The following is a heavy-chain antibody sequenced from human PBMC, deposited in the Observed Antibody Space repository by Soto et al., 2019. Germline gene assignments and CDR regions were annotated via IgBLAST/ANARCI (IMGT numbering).Heavy chain of an antibody. CDR2: IYYSRST. Sequence: QVQLQESGPGLVKPSETLSLTCTVSGGSISSYYWSWIRQPPGQGLEWIGYIYYSRSTNYNPSLKSRVTISVDTSKNQFPRKLSSVTAADTAVYYCAKNYGNAFDIGGQGTMVTVSS. CDR1: GGSISSYY. J-gene: IGHJ3*02. CDR3: AKNYGNAFDI. V-gene: IGHV4-59*01. D-gene: IGHD3-10*01.